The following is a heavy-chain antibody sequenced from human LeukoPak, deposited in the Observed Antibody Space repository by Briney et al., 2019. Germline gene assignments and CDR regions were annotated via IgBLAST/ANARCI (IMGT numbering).Heavy chain of an antibody. CDR2: IVVGSGNT. D-gene: IGHD2-2*01. J-gene: IGHJ3*02. CDR1: GFTFTSSA. V-gene: IGHV1-58*01. CDR3: AARYCSSTSCLLGGYAFDI. Sequence: SVKVPCKASGFTFTSSAVQWVRQARGQRLEWIGWIVVGSGNTNYAQKFQERVTITRDMSTSTAYMELSSLRSEDTAVYYCAARYCSSTSCLLGGYAFDIWGQGTMVTVSS.